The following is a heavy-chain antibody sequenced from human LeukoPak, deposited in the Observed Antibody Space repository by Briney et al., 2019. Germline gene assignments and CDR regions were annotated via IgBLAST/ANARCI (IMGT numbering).Heavy chain of an antibody. CDR2: IKQDGSVK. J-gene: IGHJ4*02. Sequence: GGSLRLSCASSGFTFSDYWMSWVRQAPGKGLEWVANIKQDGSVKYYVDSVKGRFTISRDNAKNSLYLQMNSLRAEDTAVYYCVRDRAYFDSSGFYNLDYWGQGTLVTVSS. CDR3: VRDRAYFDSSGFYNLDY. V-gene: IGHV3-7*01. CDR1: GFTFSDYW. D-gene: IGHD3-22*01.